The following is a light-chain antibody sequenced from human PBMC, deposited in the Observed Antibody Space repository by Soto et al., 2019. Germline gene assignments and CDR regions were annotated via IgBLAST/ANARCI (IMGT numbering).Light chain of an antibody. Sequence: QSALTQPASVSGSPRQSITISCTGTSSDVGGYNYVSWYQQHPGKAPKLMIYEVSNRPSGVSNRLSGSKSGNTASLTISGLQAEDEADYYCSSYTSSSVVVFGGGTKLTVL. J-gene: IGLJ2*01. CDR3: SSYTSSSVVV. V-gene: IGLV2-14*01. CDR2: EVS. CDR1: SSDVGGYNY.